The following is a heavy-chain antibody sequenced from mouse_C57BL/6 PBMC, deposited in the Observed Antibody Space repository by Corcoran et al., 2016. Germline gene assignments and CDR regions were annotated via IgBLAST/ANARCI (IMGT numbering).Heavy chain of an antibody. D-gene: IGHD2-4*01. CDR2: INTYSGVP. CDR3: ARKGPIYYDYDGQAFAY. CDR1: GYTFTTYG. J-gene: IGHJ3*01. V-gene: IGHV9-3*01. Sequence: QIQLVQSGPELKKPGETVKISCKASGYTFTTYGMSWVKQAPGKGLKWMGWINTYSGVPTYADDFKGRFAFSLETSASTAYLQINNLKNEDTATYFCARKGPIYYDYDGQAFAYWGQGTLVTVSA.